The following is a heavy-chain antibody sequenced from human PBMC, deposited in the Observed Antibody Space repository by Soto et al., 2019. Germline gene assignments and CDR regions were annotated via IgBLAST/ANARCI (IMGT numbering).Heavy chain of an antibody. CDR2: IKQDGGEK. J-gene: IGHJ3*02. Sequence: GGCLRIACAASGGRCWSEWVSGVRQAPGKGLEWVANIKQDGGEKYYVDSVKGRFTISRDNAKNSLYLQMNSLRAEDTAVYYCARVRNFDWLLRGPRAFDIWGQGKMVTVSS. CDR3: ARVRNFDWLLRGPRAFDI. CDR1: GGRCWSEW. V-gene: IGHV3-7*03. D-gene: IGHD3-9*01.